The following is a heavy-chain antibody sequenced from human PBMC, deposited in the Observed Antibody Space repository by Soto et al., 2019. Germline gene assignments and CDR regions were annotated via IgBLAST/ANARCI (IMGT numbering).Heavy chain of an antibody. D-gene: IGHD2-15*01. V-gene: IGHV1-69*12. CDR1: GGTFSSYA. CDR3: ARERLDCNGGSCYST. Sequence: QVQLVQSGAEVKKPGSSVKVSCKASGGTFSSYAISWVRQAPVQVLEWMGWIIPIFGTANYAQKFQGSVTITADESTSTAYMELSSLSSEDTAVYYCARERLDCNGGSCYSTWGQGTLVTVSS. CDR2: IIPIFGTA. J-gene: IGHJ5*02.